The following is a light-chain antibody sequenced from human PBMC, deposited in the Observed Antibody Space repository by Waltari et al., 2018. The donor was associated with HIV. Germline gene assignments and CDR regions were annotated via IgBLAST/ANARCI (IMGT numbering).Light chain of an antibody. J-gene: IGKJ2*01. V-gene: IGKV3-20*01. CDR1: QRVSSSY. CDR3: QQYGSSPMYT. Sequence: IVLTQSPGTLSLSPGERATISCRASQRVSSSYLARYQQKPGQAPRRLIYGASSRATGIPDRFSGSGSGTDFTLTISRLEPEDFAVYYCQQYGSSPMYTFGQGTKLEIK. CDR2: GAS.